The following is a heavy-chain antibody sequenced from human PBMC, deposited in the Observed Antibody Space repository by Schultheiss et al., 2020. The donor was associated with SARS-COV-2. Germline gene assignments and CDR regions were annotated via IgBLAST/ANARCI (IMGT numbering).Heavy chain of an antibody. CDR3: ARGLGGYSSS. CDR2: IYYSGST. V-gene: IGHV4-39*01. D-gene: IGHD6-13*01. CDR1: GGSISSYY. Sequence: SQTLSLTCTVSGGSISSYYWGWIRQPPGKGLEWIGSIYYSGSTYYNPSLKSRVTISVDTSKNQFSLKLSSVTAADTAVYYCARGLGGYSSSWSQGTLVTV. J-gene: IGHJ4*02.